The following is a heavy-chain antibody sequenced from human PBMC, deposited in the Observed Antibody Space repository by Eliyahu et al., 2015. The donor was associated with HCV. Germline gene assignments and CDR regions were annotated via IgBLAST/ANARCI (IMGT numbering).Heavy chain of an antibody. CDR2: VYYNGNT. V-gene: IGHV4-39*01. CDR1: GGSINSGTYY. J-gene: IGHJ5*02. CDR3: ARQTDNWFDP. Sequence: QLQESGPGLVKPSETLSLTCAVSGGSINSGTYYWAWIRQPPGKGLEWIGQVYYNGNTFYNASLKTRITTSLDTSKNHFSLNLNSVTVADTATYYCARQTDNWFDPWGQGTLVTVSS.